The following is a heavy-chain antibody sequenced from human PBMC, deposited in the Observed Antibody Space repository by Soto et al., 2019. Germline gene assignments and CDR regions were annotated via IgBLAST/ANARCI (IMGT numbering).Heavy chain of an antibody. D-gene: IGHD3-10*01. V-gene: IGHV4-30-4*01. Sequence: SETLSLTCTVSGGSISSGDYYWSWIRQPPGKGLEWIGYIYYSGSTYYNPSLKSRVTISVDTSKNQFSLKLSSVTAADTAVYYCARCINMVRGVIIPPDAMDVWGQGTTVTVSS. CDR2: IYYSGST. J-gene: IGHJ6*02. CDR3: ARCINMVRGVIIPPDAMDV. CDR1: GGSISSGDYY.